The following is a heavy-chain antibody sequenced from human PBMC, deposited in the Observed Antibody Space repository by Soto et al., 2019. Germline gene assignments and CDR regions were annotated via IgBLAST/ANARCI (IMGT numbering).Heavy chain of an antibody. CDR2: ISAYNGNT. CDR3: ARTTTMVLRVMIDYYGMDV. J-gene: IGHJ6*02. CDR1: GYTFTSYG. D-gene: IGHD3-10*01. Sequence: ASVKVSCRASGYTFTSYGISWVRQAPGQGLEWMGWISAYNGNTNYAQKLQGRVTMTTDTSTSTAYMELRSLRSDDTAVYYCARTTTMVLRVMIDYYGMDVWGQGTTVTVSS. V-gene: IGHV1-18*01.